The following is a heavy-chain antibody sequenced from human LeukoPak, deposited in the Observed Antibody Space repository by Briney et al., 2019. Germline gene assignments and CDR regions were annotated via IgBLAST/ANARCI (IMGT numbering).Heavy chain of an antibody. J-gene: IGHJ4*02. CDR3: ARVDMRH. Sequence: GGSLRLSCAASGFTFSSYAMHWVCQAPGKGLEWVAVISYDGSNKYYADSVKGRFTISRDNSKNTLYLQMNSLRAEDTAVYYCARVDMRHWGQGTLVTVSS. D-gene: IGHD2-2*03. CDR1: GFTFSSYA. V-gene: IGHV3-30-3*01. CDR2: ISYDGSNK.